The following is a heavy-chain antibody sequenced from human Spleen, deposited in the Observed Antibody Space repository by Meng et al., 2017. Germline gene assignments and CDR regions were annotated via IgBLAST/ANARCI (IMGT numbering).Heavy chain of an antibody. CDR3: AGGAVVTLVFYHAMDV. CDR2: IYDTGST. CDR1: GGSISSYY. Sequence: SETLSLTCTVSGGSISSYYWSWIRQRPGKGLEWIGYIYDTGSTNYNPSLKSRVTMSADTCTNHFSLKLTSVTAADTAVYYCAGGAVVTLVFYHAMDVWGQGTTVTVSS. V-gene: IGHV4-59*08. D-gene: IGHD2-21*02. J-gene: IGHJ6*02.